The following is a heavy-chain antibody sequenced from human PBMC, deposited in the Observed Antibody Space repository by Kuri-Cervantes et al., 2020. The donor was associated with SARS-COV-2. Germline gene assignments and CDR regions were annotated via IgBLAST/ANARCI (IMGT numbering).Heavy chain of an antibody. CDR1: GYTFTGYY. Sequence: ASVKVSCKASGYTFTGYYMHWVRQAPGQGLEWMGWINPNSGGTNYAQKFQGRVTMTTDTSTSTAYMELRSLRSDDTAVYYCARDERYDSSGYYPFDYWGQGTLVTVSS. J-gene: IGHJ4*02. V-gene: IGHV1-2*02. CDR2: INPNSGGT. CDR3: ARDERYDSSGYYPFDY. D-gene: IGHD3-22*01.